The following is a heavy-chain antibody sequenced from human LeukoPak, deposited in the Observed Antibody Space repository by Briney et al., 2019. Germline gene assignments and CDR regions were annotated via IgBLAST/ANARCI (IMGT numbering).Heavy chain of an antibody. Sequence: SETLSLTCTVSGGSISSSSYYCGWIRQPPGKGLEWIGSIYHSGSTYYNPSLKSRVTLSVETSKNQFSLKLSSVTAADTAVYYCAGSSYDNWFDPWGQGTLVTVSS. CDR3: AGSSYDNWFDP. V-gene: IGHV4-39*01. D-gene: IGHD3-10*01. CDR2: IYHSGST. J-gene: IGHJ5*02. CDR1: GGSISSSSYY.